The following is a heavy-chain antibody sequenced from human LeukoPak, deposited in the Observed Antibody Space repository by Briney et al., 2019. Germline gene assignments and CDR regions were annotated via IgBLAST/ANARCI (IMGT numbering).Heavy chain of an antibody. Sequence: GGSLRLSCEASGFTFSSNAMSWVRQAPGKGLEWVANIMEDGSVKNYVDSVKGRFTISRDNLKNSLYLYMSSLRVDDTAVYYCARDKVGGSNDFWGQGTLVTVSS. CDR2: IMEDGSVK. CDR3: ARDKVGGSNDF. CDR1: GFTFSSNA. V-gene: IGHV3-7*01. J-gene: IGHJ4*02. D-gene: IGHD2-15*01.